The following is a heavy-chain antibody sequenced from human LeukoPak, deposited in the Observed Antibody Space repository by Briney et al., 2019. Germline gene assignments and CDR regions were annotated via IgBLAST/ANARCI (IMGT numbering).Heavy chain of an antibody. Sequence: GGSLRLSCAASGFTVSSNYMSWVRHAPGKGREWVSVIYSGGSTYYADSLKGRFTISRHNSKNKLYLQINSLGAEEQAVVYCAGNGDATERKLVYCQYWGQGTLVTVSS. V-gene: IGHV3-53*04. J-gene: IGHJ1*01. CDR1: GFTVSSNY. CDR2: IYSGGST. CDR3: AGNGDATERKLVYCQY. D-gene: IGHD4-17*01.